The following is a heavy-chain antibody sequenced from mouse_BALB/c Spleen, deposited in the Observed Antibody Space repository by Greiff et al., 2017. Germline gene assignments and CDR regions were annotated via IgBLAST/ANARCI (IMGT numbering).Heavy chain of an antibody. Sequence: EVQLQESGPSLVKPSQTLSLTCSVTGDSITSGYWNWIRKFPGNKLEYMGYISYSGSTYYNPSLKSRISITRDTSKNQYYLQLNSVTTEDTATYYCARLNDYDEESYAMDYWGQGTSVTVSS. J-gene: IGHJ4*01. CDR2: ISYSGST. V-gene: IGHV3-8*02. D-gene: IGHD2-4*01. CDR3: ARLNDYDEESYAMDY. CDR1: GDSITSGY.